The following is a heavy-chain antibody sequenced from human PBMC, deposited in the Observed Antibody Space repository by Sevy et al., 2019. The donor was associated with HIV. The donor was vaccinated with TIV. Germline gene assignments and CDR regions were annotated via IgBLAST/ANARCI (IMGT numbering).Heavy chain of an antibody. CDR3: ARVREAIYYFGMDV. CDR2: ISYSGNT. J-gene: IGHJ6*02. Sequence: LSLTCTVSGGSVTSGNYYWTWIRQPPGKGLEWIGYISYSGNTKYNPSLKSRVIISVDTSKTQFSLTLSSVTAADTAVYYCARVREAIYYFGMDVWGQGTTVTVSS. CDR1: GGSVTSGNYY. V-gene: IGHV4-61*01.